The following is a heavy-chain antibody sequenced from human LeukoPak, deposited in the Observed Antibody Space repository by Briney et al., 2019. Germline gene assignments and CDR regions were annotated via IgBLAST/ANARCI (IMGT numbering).Heavy chain of an antibody. V-gene: IGHV4-4*07. Sequence: SETLSLACTVSGGSISSYYWSWIRQPAGKGLEWIGRIYISGSGSTNYNPSLKSRVTMSVDTSKNQFSLQLSSVTAADTAVYFCARGRVSSSTWHSTYYYYFYMDVWGKGTTVTVSS. D-gene: IGHD4-11*01. CDR1: GGSISSYY. CDR3: ARGRVSSSTWHSTYYYYFYMDV. CDR2: IYISGSGST. J-gene: IGHJ6*03.